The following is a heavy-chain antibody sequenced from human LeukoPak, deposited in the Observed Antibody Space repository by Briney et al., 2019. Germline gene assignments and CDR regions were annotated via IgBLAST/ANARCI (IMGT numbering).Heavy chain of an antibody. CDR1: GGSFSGYY. Sequence: PSETLSLTCAVYGGSFSGYYWSWVRQPPGKGLEWIGEINHSGSTNYNPSLKSRVTISVDTSKNQFSLKLSSVTAADTAVYYCARDVYYYDSSGYNDAFDIWGQGTMVTVSS. D-gene: IGHD3-22*01. V-gene: IGHV4-34*01. CDR2: INHSGST. CDR3: ARDVYYYDSSGYNDAFDI. J-gene: IGHJ3*02.